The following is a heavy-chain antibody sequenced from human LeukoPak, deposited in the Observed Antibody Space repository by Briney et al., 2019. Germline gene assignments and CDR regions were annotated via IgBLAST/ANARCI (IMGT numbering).Heavy chain of an antibody. J-gene: IGHJ5*02. V-gene: IGHV4-34*01. Sequence: SETLSLTCAVYGGSFSGYYWSWIRQPPGKGLEWIGEINHSGSTNYNPSLKSRVTISVDTSKNQFSLKLSSVTAADTAVYYYAREMFIVVVPAYPNWFDPWGQGTLVTVSS. CDR2: INHSGST. D-gene: IGHD2-2*01. CDR3: AREMFIVVVPAYPNWFDP. CDR1: GGSFSGYY.